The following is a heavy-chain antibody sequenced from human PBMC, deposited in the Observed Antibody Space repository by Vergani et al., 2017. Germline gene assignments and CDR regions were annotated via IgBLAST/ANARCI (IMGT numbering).Heavy chain of an antibody. CDR1: GGSVSSGSYY. D-gene: IGHD5-12*01. CDR2: IYSTGST. CDR3: ARMGGYDGGDAFRIGYFDS. J-gene: IGHJ4*02. Sequence: QVQLQESGPGLVKPSETLSLTCTVSGGSVSSGSYYWNWIRQHPGKGLEWIGYIYSTGSTHHNPSLRRRINMSVDTSKNQFSLKLNSVTAADTAMYYCARMGGYDGGDAFRIGYFDSWGPGILVTVSS. V-gene: IGHV4-31*03.